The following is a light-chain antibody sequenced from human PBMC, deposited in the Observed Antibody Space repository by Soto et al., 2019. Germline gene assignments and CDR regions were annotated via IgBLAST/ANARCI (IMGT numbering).Light chain of an antibody. V-gene: IGKV1-5*03. CDR1: ESISTW. CDR3: QQYNIYSWT. CDR2: KAS. Sequence: DIQMTQSPSTLSASVGDRVTITCRASESISTWLAWYQQKPGKAPNLLIYKASSLESGVPSRFSGSGSGTEFTLTISSLQPDDFATYYCQQYNIYSWTFGQGTKVHIK. J-gene: IGKJ1*01.